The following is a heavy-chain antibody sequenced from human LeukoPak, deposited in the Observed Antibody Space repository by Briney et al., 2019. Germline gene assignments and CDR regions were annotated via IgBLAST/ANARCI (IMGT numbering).Heavy chain of an antibody. D-gene: IGHD3-16*01. V-gene: IGHV3-48*03. CDR2: MSSGGSTI. CDR1: GFTFSSYE. Sequence: PGGSLRLSCAASGFTFSSYEMNWVRQAPGKGLEWVSYMSSGGSTIYYADSVKGRFSISRDNAKNSLFLHMNNLRPEETATYYCTNWVFTAGGTRPDFWGRGTLVTVSS. CDR3: TNWVFTAGGTRPDF. J-gene: IGHJ4*02.